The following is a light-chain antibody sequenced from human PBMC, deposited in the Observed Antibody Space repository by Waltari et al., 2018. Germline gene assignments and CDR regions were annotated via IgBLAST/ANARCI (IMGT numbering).Light chain of an antibody. J-gene: IGLJ2*01. CDR1: SSDVGGYNL. CDR3: SSYTSSSTFRV. Sequence: QLPLPQPAPVSGSPGQSSTIPCTGTSSDVGGYNLCPWYQHHPGKAPKLMIYDVSKRPSGVSNRFSGSKSGNTASLTISGLQAEDEADYYCSSYTSSSTFRVFGGGTKLTVL. V-gene: IGLV2-14*03. CDR2: DVS.